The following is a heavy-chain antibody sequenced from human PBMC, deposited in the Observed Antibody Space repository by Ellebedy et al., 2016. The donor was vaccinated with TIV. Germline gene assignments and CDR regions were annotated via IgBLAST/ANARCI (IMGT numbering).Heavy chain of an antibody. Sequence: GGSLRLSCAASGLTFGSFAMHWVRQAPGKGLEWLSVISGDGVNTYSAASVTGRFTITRDNFKNTLFLQVNRLRAEDTAVYYCAKGSSSGFNYDRVGFQYWGQGTLVTVSS. CDR2: ISGDGVNT. J-gene: IGHJ4*02. V-gene: IGHV3-23*01. CDR3: AKGSSSGFNYDRVGFQY. D-gene: IGHD3-22*01. CDR1: GLTFGSFA.